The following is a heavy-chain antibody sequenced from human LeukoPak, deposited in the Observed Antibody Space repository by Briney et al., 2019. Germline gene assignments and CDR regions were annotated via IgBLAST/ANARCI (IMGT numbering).Heavy chain of an antibody. CDR3: AKDHRGGWSGCFES. CDR2: IWHDGSSE. D-gene: IGHD2-15*01. CDR1: RFIFSNYG. J-gene: IGHJ4*02. Sequence: LGGSLRLPCQASRFIFSNYGMYWARQAPGKGLEWVAVIWHDGSSEFYAESVRGRFSISSDNPKNTVSLQMNNLRAEDTALYYCAKDHRGGWSGCFESWGQGTLVTVSS. V-gene: IGHV3-33*06.